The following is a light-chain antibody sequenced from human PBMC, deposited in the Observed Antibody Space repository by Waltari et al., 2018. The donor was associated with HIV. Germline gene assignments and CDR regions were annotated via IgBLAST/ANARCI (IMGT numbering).Light chain of an antibody. V-gene: IGKV3-11*01. CDR1: QSFSSY. CDR3: QQRGKST. J-gene: IGKJ4*01. Sequence: EIVLTQSPATLSLSTGERATLSCRASQSFSSYLACYQQKPRQAPRLLIYDASNRATGIPARFSGSGSGTDFTLTISSLEPEDFAVYYCQQRGKSTFGGGTKVEIK. CDR2: DAS.